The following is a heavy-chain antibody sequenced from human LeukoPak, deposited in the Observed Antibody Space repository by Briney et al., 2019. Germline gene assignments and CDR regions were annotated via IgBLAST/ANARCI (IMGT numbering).Heavy chain of an antibody. V-gene: IGHV3-23*01. Sequence: GGSLRLSCAASGFTFSSYAMSWVRQAPGKGLEWVSAISGGGGSTYYADSVKGRFTISRDNSKNTLYLQMNSLRAEDTAVYYCATSGTIFGVVIPYFDYWGQGTLVTVSS. D-gene: IGHD3-3*01. J-gene: IGHJ4*02. CDR2: ISGGGGST. CDR1: GFTFSSYA. CDR3: ATSGTIFGVVIPYFDY.